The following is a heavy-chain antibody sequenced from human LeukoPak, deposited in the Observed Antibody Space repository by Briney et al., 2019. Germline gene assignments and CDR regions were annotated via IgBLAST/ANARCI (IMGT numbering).Heavy chain of an antibody. D-gene: IGHD1-26*01. V-gene: IGHV3-23*01. CDR3: AKDSGRGSYTYDC. CDR1: GFIFPGNA. J-gene: IGHJ4*02. Sequence: GGPLKLSFAAPGFIFPGNAMTWFRQAPGRGLDWVATIRASGDSTYLSDSVEGRFTISRDNSRKTLFLQLNSLRAEDTAIYYCAKDSGRGSYTYDCWGQGTLVTVSS. CDR2: IRASGDST.